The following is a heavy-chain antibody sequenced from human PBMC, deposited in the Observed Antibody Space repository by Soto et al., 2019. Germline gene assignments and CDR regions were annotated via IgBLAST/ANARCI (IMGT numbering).Heavy chain of an antibody. J-gene: IGHJ6*04. CDR3: AHYTTDTYFDV. CDR2: LYCDDTR. D-gene: IGHD1-1*01. V-gene: IGHV2-5*02. Sequence: QITLKESSPTLVKPTQTLTLTCSFSGFSLYTGGVGVGWIRQPPGKALEWLALLYCDDTRRYNPSLKNTLTIAKDTSDNQVVLTVTDMAAVDTGTYFCAHYTTDTYFDVWGKGSTVTLSS. CDR1: GFSLYTGGVG.